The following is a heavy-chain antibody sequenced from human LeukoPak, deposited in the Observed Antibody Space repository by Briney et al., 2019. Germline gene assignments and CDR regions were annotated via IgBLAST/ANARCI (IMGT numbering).Heavy chain of an antibody. J-gene: IGHJ4*02. Sequence: QPGRSLRLSCAASGFTFSSYAMHWVRQAPGKGLEWVAVISYDGSNKYYADSVKGRFIISRDNSKNTLYLQTNSLRAEDTAVYYCARDGSNWGQGTLVTVSS. V-gene: IGHV3-30-3*01. CDR3: ARDGSN. D-gene: IGHD5-12*01. CDR2: ISYDGSNK. CDR1: GFTFSSYA.